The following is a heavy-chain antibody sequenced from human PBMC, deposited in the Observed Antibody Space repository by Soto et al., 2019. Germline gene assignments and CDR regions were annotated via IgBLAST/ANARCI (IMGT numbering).Heavy chain of an antibody. CDR1: GFTFSSYG. CDR3: AKETGTRVYHFDY. V-gene: IGHV3-30*18. Sequence: PGGSLRLSCAASGFTFSSYGMHWVRQAPGKGLEWVAVISYDGSNKYYADSVKGRFTISRDNSKNTLYLQMNSLRAEDTAVYYCAKETGTRVYHFDYWGQGTLVTVSS. CDR2: ISYDGSNK. J-gene: IGHJ4*02. D-gene: IGHD1-1*01.